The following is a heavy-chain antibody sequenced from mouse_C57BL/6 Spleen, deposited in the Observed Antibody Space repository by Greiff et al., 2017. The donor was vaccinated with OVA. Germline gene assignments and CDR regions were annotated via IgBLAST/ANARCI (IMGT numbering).Heavy chain of an antibody. CDR3: ARVLLTTVVATRYCDV. J-gene: IGHJ1*03. CDR1: GYTFTSYW. Sequence: QVQLQQPGAELVRPGTSVKLSCNASGYTFTSYWMHWVKQRPGQGLEWIGVIDPSDSYTNYNQKFKGKATLTVDTSSSTAYMQLSSLTSEDSAVYYCARVLLTTVVATRYCDVWGTVTTVTASS. V-gene: IGHV1-59*01. D-gene: IGHD1-1*01. CDR2: IDPSDSYT.